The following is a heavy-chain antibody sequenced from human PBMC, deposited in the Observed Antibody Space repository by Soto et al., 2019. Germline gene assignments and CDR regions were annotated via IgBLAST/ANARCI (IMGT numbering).Heavy chain of an antibody. CDR3: VRNGAYYFDY. Sequence: SETLSLTCAVSGASISSGSWWSWVRPPPGKGLEWIGEIYHSGRANYNPSLKSRANMSVDKSRNLFSLNLNSVTDADTAVYYCVRNGAYYFDYWGQGTLVTVSS. V-gene: IGHV4-4*02. CDR1: GASISSGSW. J-gene: IGHJ4*02. CDR2: IYHSGRA. D-gene: IGHD4-17*01.